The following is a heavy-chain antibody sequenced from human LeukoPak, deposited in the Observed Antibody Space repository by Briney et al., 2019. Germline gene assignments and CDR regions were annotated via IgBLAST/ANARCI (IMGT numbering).Heavy chain of an antibody. CDR3: ARGIEDSRAQPVSQWFDP. CDR2: ISSSSSTI. Sequence: PGGSLRLSCAASGFTFSSNSMNWVRQAPGKGLEWVSYISSSSSTIYYADSVKGRFTISRDNAKNSLYLQMNSLRVEDTAVYYCARGIEDSRAQPVSQWFDPWGQGTLVTVSS. CDR1: GFTFSSNS. V-gene: IGHV3-48*04. J-gene: IGHJ5*02. D-gene: IGHD3/OR15-3a*01.